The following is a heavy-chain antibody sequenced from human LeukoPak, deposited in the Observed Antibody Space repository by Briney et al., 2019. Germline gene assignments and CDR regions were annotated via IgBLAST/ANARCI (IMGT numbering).Heavy chain of an antibody. CDR2: INHSGST. CDR1: GGSFSGYY. Sequence: PSETLSLTCAVYGGSFSGYYWSWIRQPPGKGLEWIGEINHSGSTNYNPSLKSRVTISVDTSKNQFSLKLSSVTAADTAVYYCARDSNSSGWYSYWGQGTLVTVSS. D-gene: IGHD6-19*01. J-gene: IGHJ4*02. CDR3: ARDSNSSGWYSY. V-gene: IGHV4-34*01.